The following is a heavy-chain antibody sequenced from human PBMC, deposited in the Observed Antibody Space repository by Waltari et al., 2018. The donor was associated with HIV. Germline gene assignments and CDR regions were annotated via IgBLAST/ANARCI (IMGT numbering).Heavy chain of an antibody. CDR2: IIPIFGTA. CDR3: ASSSRYYDFWSGYSYYYGMDV. Sequence: VKKPGSSVKVSCKASGGTFSSYAISWVRQAPGQGLEWMGGIIPIFGTANYAQKFQGRVTITADKSTSTAYMELSSLRSEDTAVYYCASSSRYYDFWSGYSYYYGMDVWGQGTTVTVSS. D-gene: IGHD3-3*01. V-gene: IGHV1-69*06. J-gene: IGHJ6*02. CDR1: GGTFSSYA.